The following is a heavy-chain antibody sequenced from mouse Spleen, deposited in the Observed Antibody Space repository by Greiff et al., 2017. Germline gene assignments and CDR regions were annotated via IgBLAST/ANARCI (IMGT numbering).Heavy chain of an antibody. V-gene: IGHV2-9*02. CDR2: IWAGGST. CDR3: ARDPRGTLYAMDY. D-gene: IGHD3-3*01. CDR1: GFSLTSYG. Sequence: VQLQESGPGLVAPSQSLSITCTVSGFSLTSYGVHWVRQPPGKGLEWLGVIWAGGSTNYNSALMSRLSISKDNSKSQVFLKMNSLQTDDTAMYYCARDPRGTLYAMDYWGQGTSVTVSS. J-gene: IGHJ4*01.